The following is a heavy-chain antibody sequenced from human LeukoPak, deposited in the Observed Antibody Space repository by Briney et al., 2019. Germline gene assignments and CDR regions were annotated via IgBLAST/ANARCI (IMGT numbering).Heavy chain of an antibody. D-gene: IGHD3-22*01. J-gene: IGHJ4*02. CDR1: GGSISSYY. CDR2: IYYSGST. CDR3: AKDGTPSYSYYYDSSGAWYFDY. Sequence: SETLSLTCTVSGGSISSYYWSWIRQPPGKGLEWIGYIYYSGSTNYNPSLKSRVTISVDTSKNQFSLKLSSVTAADTAVYYCAKDGTPSYSYYYDSSGAWYFDYWGQGTLVTVSS. V-gene: IGHV4-59*01.